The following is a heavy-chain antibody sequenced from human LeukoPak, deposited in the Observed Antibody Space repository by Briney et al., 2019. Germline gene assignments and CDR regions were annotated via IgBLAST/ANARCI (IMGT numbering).Heavy chain of an antibody. Sequence: ASVKVSCKASGYTFTSYDINWVRQATGQGPEWMGWMNPNNGNRGYAQKFQGRVTMTRNTSISTAYMELSSLRSGDTAVYYCARAYTAMILDYWGQGALVTVSS. D-gene: IGHD5-18*01. CDR3: ARAYTAMILDY. CDR2: MNPNNGNR. V-gene: IGHV1-8*01. J-gene: IGHJ4*02. CDR1: GYTFTSYD.